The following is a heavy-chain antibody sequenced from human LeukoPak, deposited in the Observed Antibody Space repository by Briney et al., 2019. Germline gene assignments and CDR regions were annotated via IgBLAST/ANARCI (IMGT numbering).Heavy chain of an antibody. V-gene: IGHV4-34*01. D-gene: IGHD6-13*01. CDR1: GGSFSGYY. J-gene: IGHJ6*02. Sequence: PSETLSLTCAVYGGSFSGYYWSWIRQPPGKGLEWIGSIYYSGSTYYNPSLKSRVTISVDTSKNQFSLKLSSVTAADTAVYYCAXXXLSIAAAGLGGYYYYYGMDVWGQGTTVTVSS. CDR2: IYYSGST. CDR3: AXXXLSIAAAGLGGYYYYYGMDV.